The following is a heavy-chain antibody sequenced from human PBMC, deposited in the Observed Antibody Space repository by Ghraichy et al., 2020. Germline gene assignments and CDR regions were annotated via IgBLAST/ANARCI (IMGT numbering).Heavy chain of an antibody. Sequence: SETLSLTCSVSDKSIAKGYFWGWIRRPPGKGLEWLATISHTGTTYYNPSLRSRLTISIDPSKSQFSLKLTSVTAADTALYYCARDRGRRGFSFDALDVWGQGTVVTVSS. J-gene: IGHJ3*01. CDR1: DKSIAKGYF. V-gene: IGHV4-38-2*02. D-gene: IGHD3-10*01. CDR2: ISHTGTT. CDR3: ARDRGRRGFSFDALDV.